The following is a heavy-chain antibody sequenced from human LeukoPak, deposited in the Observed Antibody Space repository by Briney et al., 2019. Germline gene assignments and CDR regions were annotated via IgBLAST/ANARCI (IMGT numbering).Heavy chain of an antibody. CDR3: AKVGDYGDYALDY. Sequence: GGSLRLSCAASGFTFSSYGMHWVRQAPGKGLEWVAVISYDGSYKYYADSVKGRFTISRDNSKNTLYLQMNSLRAEDTAVYYCAKVGDYGDYALDYWGQGTLVTVSS. CDR1: GFTFSSYG. J-gene: IGHJ4*02. V-gene: IGHV3-30*18. CDR2: ISYDGSYK. D-gene: IGHD4-17*01.